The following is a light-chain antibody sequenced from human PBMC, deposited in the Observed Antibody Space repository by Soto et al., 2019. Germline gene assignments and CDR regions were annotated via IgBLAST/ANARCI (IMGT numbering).Light chain of an antibody. CDR1: QSVSSSY. V-gene: IGKV3-20*01. Sequence: EIVLTQSPGTLSLSPGERDTLSCRASQSVSSSYLAWCQQKPGQAPRLLIYGASSRATGIPDRFSGSESGTDLTLTTSRLEPEDFLVYYCQQYDSSPLTCGGGTKGEIK. CDR2: GAS. J-gene: IGKJ4*01. CDR3: QQYDSSPLT.